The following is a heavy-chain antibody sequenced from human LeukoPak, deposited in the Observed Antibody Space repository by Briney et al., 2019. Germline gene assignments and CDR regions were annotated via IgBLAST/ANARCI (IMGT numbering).Heavy chain of an antibody. Sequence: GGSLRLSCAASGFTFSDYYMSRIRQAPGKGLEWVSYISSSGSTIYYADSVKGRFTISRDNAKNSLYLQMNSLRAEDTAVYYCARDRRYCSGGSCYSIFDYWGQGTLVTVSS. CDR1: GFTFSDYY. D-gene: IGHD2-15*01. V-gene: IGHV3-11*01. CDR2: ISSSGSTI. J-gene: IGHJ4*02. CDR3: ARDRRYCSGGSCYSIFDY.